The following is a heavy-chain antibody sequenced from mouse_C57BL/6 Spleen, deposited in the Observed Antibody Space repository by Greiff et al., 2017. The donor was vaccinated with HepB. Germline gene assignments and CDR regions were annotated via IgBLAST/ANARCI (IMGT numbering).Heavy chain of an antibody. Sequence: VQLQQSGPGLVQPSQSLSITCTVSGFSFTSYGVHWVRQSPGKGLEWLGVIWSGGSTDYNAAFISRLSISKDNSKSQVFFKMNSLQADDTAMYYCARAYYSNDGGFAYWGQGTLVTVSA. CDR3: ARAYYSNDGGFAY. V-gene: IGHV2-2*01. D-gene: IGHD2-5*01. J-gene: IGHJ3*01. CDR2: IWSGGST. CDR1: GFSFTSYG.